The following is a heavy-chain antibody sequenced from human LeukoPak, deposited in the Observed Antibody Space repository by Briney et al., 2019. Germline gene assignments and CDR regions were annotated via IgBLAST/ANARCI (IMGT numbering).Heavy chain of an antibody. CDR3: ARDRGWFTFDS. D-gene: IGHD6-19*01. J-gene: IGHJ4*02. V-gene: IGHV3-7*01. CDR2: IKEDGTDK. CDR1: GFPFSDSW. Sequence: TGGSLRLSCEASGFPFSDSWMTWVRQAPGKGLEWVAHIKEDGTDKQYVDSVKGRFTISRDNAKKSLFLQMNSLRAEDTALYYCARDRGWFTFDSWGQGTRVTVSS.